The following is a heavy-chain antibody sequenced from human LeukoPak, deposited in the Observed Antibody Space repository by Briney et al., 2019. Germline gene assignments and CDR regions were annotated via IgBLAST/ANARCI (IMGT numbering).Heavy chain of an antibody. D-gene: IGHD3-9*01. Sequence: GASVKVSCKASGYTFTSYGISWVRQAPGQGLEWMGWISAYNGNTGYAQKFQGRVTMTRNTSISTAYMELSSLRSEDTAVYYCARGLYYDILTGYYFGGRGNYYYYMDVWGKGTTVTISS. V-gene: IGHV1-8*02. CDR1: GYTFTSYG. CDR3: ARGLYYDILTGYYFGGRGNYYYYMDV. CDR2: ISAYNGNT. J-gene: IGHJ6*03.